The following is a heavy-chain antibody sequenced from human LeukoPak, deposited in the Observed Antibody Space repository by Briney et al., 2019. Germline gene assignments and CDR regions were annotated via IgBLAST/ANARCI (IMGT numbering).Heavy chain of an antibody. CDR1: GFNLIRDG. CDR3: AREEARLIDY. CDR2: IWYDGSNK. V-gene: IGHV3-33*07. Sequence: AGGSLRLSCAAIGFNLIRDGMDGVRQAPGKGLEWVAVIWYDGSNKYYADSVKGRFTISRDNSKNTLSLQMNSLRAEDTAVYYCAREEARLIDYWGQGTLVTVSS. J-gene: IGHJ4*02. D-gene: IGHD5-12*01.